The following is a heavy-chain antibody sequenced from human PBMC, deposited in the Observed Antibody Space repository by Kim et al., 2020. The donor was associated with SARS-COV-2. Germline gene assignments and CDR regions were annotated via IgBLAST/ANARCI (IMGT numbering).Heavy chain of an antibody. V-gene: IGHV5-10-1*01. D-gene: IGHD3-22*01. CDR1: GYSFTSYW. CDR2: IDPSDSYT. J-gene: IGHJ3*02. CDR3: ARIDYYDSSGYYSPGAFDI. Sequence: GESLKISCKGSGYSFTSYWISWVRQMPGKGLEWMGRIDPSDSYTNYSPSFQGHVTISADKSISTAYLQWSSLKASDTAMYYCARIDYYDSSGYYSPGAFDIWGQGTMVTVSS.